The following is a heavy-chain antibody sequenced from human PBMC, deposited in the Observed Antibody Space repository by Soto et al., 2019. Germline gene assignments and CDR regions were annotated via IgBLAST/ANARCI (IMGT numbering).Heavy chain of an antibody. CDR1: GFTFSYYY. CDR3: ARAYSDAFDI. J-gene: IGHJ3*02. D-gene: IGHD2-15*01. CDR2: ISSSGSGI. Sequence: GGSLRLSCAASGFTFSYYYMTWIRQAPGKGLEWVSYISSSGSGIYYPDSMKGRFTISRDNAKKSLYLQMSSLRAEDTAVYYCARAYSDAFDIWGQGTMVTVSS. V-gene: IGHV3-11*01.